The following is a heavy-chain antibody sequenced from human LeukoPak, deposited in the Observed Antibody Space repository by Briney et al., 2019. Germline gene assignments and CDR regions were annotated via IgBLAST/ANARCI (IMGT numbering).Heavy chain of an antibody. CDR3: ARHYSGYYLGAFDI. CDR1: GFSFPYG. CDR2: ITNSGENT. V-gene: IGHV3-20*04. Sequence: PGGSLRLSCEASGFSFPYGMSWVRQAPGKGLEWVSGITNSGENTYYADSVKGRFTISRDNAKNSLYLQMNSLRAEDTALYYCARHYSGYYLGAFDIWGQGTMVTVSS. D-gene: IGHD3-22*01. J-gene: IGHJ3*02.